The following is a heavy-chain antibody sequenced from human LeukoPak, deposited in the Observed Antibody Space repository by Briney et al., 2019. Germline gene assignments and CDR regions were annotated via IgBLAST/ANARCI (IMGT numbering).Heavy chain of an antibody. CDR2: ISYDGSNK. V-gene: IGHV3-30-3*01. J-gene: IGHJ3*02. CDR1: GFTFSSYA. CDR3: ARVGHYYDSSGYPCDAFDI. D-gene: IGHD3-22*01. Sequence: PGGSLRLSCAASGFTFSSYAMHWVRQAPGKGLEWVAVISYDGSNKYYADSVKGRFTISRDNSKNTLYLQMSSLRAEDTAVYYCARVGHYYDSSGYPCDAFDIWGQGTMVTVSS.